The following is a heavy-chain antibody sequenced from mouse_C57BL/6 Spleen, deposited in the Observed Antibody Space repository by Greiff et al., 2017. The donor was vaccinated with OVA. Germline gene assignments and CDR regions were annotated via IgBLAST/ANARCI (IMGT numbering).Heavy chain of an antibody. CDR2: IHPTSGST. Sequence: QVQLQQPGAELVKPGASVKLSCKASGYTFTSYWMHWVKQRPGQGLEWIGMIHPTSGSTNYNEKFKSKATLTVDKSSSTAYMQLSSLTSEDSAVYYGARKYYYDDYYFDYWGQGTTLTVSS. D-gene: IGHD2-4*01. CDR1: GYTFTSYW. J-gene: IGHJ2*01. V-gene: IGHV1-64*01. CDR3: ARKYYYDDYYFDY.